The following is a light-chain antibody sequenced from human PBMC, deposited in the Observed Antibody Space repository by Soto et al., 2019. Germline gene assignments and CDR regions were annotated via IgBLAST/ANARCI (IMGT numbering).Light chain of an antibody. CDR2: EAS. CDR3: QQYDSDSST. J-gene: IGKJ2*01. CDR1: QSINNW. Sequence: XSASVGDRVTITCRASQSINNWLAWYQQKPGKAPKLLIYEASSLLSGVPSRFSGSGSGTEFTLTISSLQPDDFADYYCQQYDSDSSTFGQGTKLDI. V-gene: IGKV1-5*03.